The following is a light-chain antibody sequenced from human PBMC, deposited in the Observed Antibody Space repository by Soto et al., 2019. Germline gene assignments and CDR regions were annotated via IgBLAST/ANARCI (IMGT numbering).Light chain of an antibody. CDR2: EVS. J-gene: IGLJ3*02. Sequence: QSALTQPASVSGSPGQSITISCTGSSSDVGAYNYVSWYQQHPGKAPKLMIYEVSNRPSGDSNRFSGSKSGNTASLTISGLQAEDEADYYCSSYTSSSVWVFGGGTKVTVL. CDR3: SSYTSSSVWV. CDR1: SSDVGAYNY. V-gene: IGLV2-14*01.